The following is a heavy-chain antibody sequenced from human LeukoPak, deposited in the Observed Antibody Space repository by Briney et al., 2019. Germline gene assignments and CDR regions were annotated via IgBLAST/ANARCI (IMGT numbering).Heavy chain of an antibody. J-gene: IGHJ4*02. CDR1: GYTFSGYY. V-gene: IGHV1-2*04. CDR3: ARGEDVVVPAAMPLDY. CDR2: NNPQIGDT. D-gene: IGHD2-2*01. Sequence: ASVKVSCKTSGYTFSGYYMHWVRQAPGQGLEWMGRNNPQIGDTNYAQKFQGWVTMTKDTSITTAYMELSSLRSDDTAVYYCARGEDVVVPAAMPLDYWGQGTLVTVSS.